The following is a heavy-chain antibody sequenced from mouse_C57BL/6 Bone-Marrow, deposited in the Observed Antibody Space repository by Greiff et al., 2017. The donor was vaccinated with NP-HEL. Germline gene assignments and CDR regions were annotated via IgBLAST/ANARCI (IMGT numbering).Heavy chain of an antibody. Sequence: EVQVVESGGGLVQPGGSMKLSCAASGFTFSDAWMDWVRQSPEKGLEWVAEIRNKANNHATYYAESVKGRFTISRDDSKSSVYLQMNSLRAEDTGIYYCTRPTTVVAHWYFDVWGTGTTVTVSS. CDR1: GFTFSDAW. V-gene: IGHV6-6*01. J-gene: IGHJ1*03. CDR2: IRNKANNHAT. CDR3: TRPTTVVAHWYFDV. D-gene: IGHD1-1*01.